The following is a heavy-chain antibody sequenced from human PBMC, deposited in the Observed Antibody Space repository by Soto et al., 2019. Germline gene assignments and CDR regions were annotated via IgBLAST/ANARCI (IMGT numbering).Heavy chain of an antibody. D-gene: IGHD6-13*01. Sequence: PGGSLRLSCAASGFTFSSYSMNWVRQAPGKGLEWVSSISSSSSYIYYADSVKGRFTISRDNAKNSLYLQMNSLRAEDTAVYYCARDQRYSSSRYDYWGQGTLVTVSS. CDR2: ISSSSSYI. V-gene: IGHV3-21*01. J-gene: IGHJ4*02. CDR3: ARDQRYSSSRYDY. CDR1: GFTFSSYS.